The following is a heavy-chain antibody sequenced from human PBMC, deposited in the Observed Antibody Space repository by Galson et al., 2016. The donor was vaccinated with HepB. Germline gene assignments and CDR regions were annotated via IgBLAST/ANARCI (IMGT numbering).Heavy chain of an antibody. V-gene: IGHV4-59*01. CDR3: ARERVFAYYDSSGYLYFDH. J-gene: IGHJ4*02. Sequence: SETLSLTCTVSNGSIGSNYWSWIRQPPGKGLEWIGYISSSGSPNYSPSLKSRVPMSVDTSKNQFSLKLTSGTAADTAVYYCARERVFAYYDSSGYLYFDHWGQGALVTVSS. CDR2: ISSSGSP. CDR1: NGSIGSNY. D-gene: IGHD3-22*01.